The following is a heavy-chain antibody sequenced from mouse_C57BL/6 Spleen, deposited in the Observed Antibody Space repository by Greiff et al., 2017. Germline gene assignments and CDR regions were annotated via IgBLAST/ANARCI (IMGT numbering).Heavy chain of an antibody. CDR3: ARGGNSYFDY. Sequence: EVMLVESGPELVKPGASVKMSCKASGYTFTDYNMHWVKQSHGKSLEWIGYINPNNGGTSYNQKFKGKATLTVNKSSSTAYMELRSLTSEDSAVYYCARGGNSYFDYWGQGTTLTVSS. J-gene: IGHJ2*01. CDR1: GYTFTDYN. CDR2: INPNNGGT. V-gene: IGHV1-22*01.